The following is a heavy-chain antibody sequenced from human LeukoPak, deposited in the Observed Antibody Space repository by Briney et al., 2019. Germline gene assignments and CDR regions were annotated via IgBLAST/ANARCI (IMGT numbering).Heavy chain of an antibody. CDR1: GGSFSGYY. D-gene: IGHD3-10*01. CDR2: INHSGST. Sequence: SGTLSLTCAVYGGSFSGYYWSWIRQPPGKGLEWIGEINHSGSTNYNPSLKGRVTISVDTSKNQFSLKLSSVTAADTAVYYCARDRAMVRGVIKRDYWGQGTLVTVSS. J-gene: IGHJ4*02. CDR3: ARDRAMVRGVIKRDY. V-gene: IGHV4-34*01.